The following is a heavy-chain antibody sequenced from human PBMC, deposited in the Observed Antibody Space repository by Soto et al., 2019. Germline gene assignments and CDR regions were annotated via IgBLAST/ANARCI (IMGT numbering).Heavy chain of an antibody. CDR3: ATWHLQEHAYDI. D-gene: IGHD1-1*01. CDR2: LYDLDGT. J-gene: IGHJ3*02. CDR1: GFTVSGKKY. V-gene: IGHV3-53*01. Sequence: GGSLRLSCAAFGFTVSGKKYVAWVRQAPGKGLEWVSALYDLDGTYYADSVRGRFTTSSDSSRTTVYLQMNSLRPDDTAVYSCATWHLQEHAYDIWGQGTMVTVSS.